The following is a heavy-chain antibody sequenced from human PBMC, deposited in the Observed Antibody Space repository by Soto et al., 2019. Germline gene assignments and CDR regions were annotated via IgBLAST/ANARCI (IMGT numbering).Heavy chain of an antibody. J-gene: IGHJ5*02. V-gene: IGHV3-23*01. CDR3: SKTLYTSSWYNWFDP. CDR2: ITGSGDKT. D-gene: IGHD6-13*01. Sequence: GGSLRLSCAASGFTFGSYAMNWVRQAPGKGLEWVSMITGSGDKTHYADSVKGRFTISRDNSKNTLFLQMSSLGADDTAVYYCSKTLYTSSWYNWFDPWGQGTLVTVSS. CDR1: GFTFGSYA.